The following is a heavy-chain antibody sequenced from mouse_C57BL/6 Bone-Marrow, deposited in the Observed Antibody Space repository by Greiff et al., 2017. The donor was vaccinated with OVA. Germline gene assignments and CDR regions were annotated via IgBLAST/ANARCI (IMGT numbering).Heavy chain of an antibody. J-gene: IGHJ4*01. D-gene: IGHD1-1*01. CDR1: GYTFTSYG. Sequence: VQLQQSGAELARPGASVKLSCKASGYTFTSYGISWVKQRTGQGLEWIGEIYPRSGNTYYNEKFKGKATLTADKSSSTAYMALRSLTSEDSAVYFCARDYGSRYYAMDYWGQGTSVTVSS. CDR3: ARDYGSRYYAMDY. V-gene: IGHV1-81*01. CDR2: IYPRSGNT.